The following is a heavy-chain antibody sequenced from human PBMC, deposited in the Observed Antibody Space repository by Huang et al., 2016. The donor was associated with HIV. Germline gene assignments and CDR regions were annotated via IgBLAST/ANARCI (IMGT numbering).Heavy chain of an antibody. CDR2: IHIGGRT. J-gene: IGHJ4*02. Sequence: EVQLVESGGGLIEPGGSLRLSCAASGFTVSSHYMSWVRQAPGKGPEWVSVIHIGGRTYYRDSVNGRFTIARDNSKNTLDLQMSSLRFEDTAIYYCAREGQAQGYRMGSWDYWGQGTLVAVSS. D-gene: IGHD3-16*02. V-gene: IGHV3-53*01. CDR1: GFTVSSHY. CDR3: AREGQAQGYRMGSWDY.